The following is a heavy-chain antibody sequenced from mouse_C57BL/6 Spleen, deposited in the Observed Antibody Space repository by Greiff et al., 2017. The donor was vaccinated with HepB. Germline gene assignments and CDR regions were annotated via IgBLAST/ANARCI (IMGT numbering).Heavy chain of an antibody. D-gene: IGHD3-2*02. CDR1: GYAFSSSW. CDR2: IYPGDGDT. J-gene: IGHJ3*01. CDR3: ALQALFAY. V-gene: IGHV1-82*01. Sequence: QVQLKESGPELVKPGASVKISCKASGYAFSSSWMNWVKQRPGKGLEWIGRIYPGDGDTNYNGKFKGKATLTADKSSSTAYMQLSSLTSEDSAVYFCALQALFAYWGQGTLVTVSA.